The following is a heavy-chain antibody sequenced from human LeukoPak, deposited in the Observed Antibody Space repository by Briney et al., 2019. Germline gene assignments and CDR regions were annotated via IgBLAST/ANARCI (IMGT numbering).Heavy chain of an antibody. CDR1: GGSISSSSYY. D-gene: IGHD3-16*02. CDR3: ARQYYDYVWGSYRLWYFDY. CDR2: IYYSGST. J-gene: IGHJ4*02. V-gene: IGHV4-39*01. Sequence: SETLSLTCTVSGGSISSSSYYWGWIRQPPGKGLERIGSIYYSGSTYYNPSLKSRVTISVDTSKNQVSLKLSSVTAADTAVYYCARQYYDYVWGSYRLWYFDYWRQGTLVTVSS.